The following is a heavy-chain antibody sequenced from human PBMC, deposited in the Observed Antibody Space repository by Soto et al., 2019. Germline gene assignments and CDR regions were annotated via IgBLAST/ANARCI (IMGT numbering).Heavy chain of an antibody. CDR3: AGPAHYYDSSGYPTDDAFDI. CDR2: IYPCDSDT. V-gene: IGHV5-51*01. Sequence: ESLTICFRGSGYSFTSYWIGLVRQMPGKGLEWMGIIYPCDSDTRYSPSFQGQVTISADKSISTAYLQWSSLKASDTAMYYCAGPAHYYDSSGYPTDDAFDIWGQGTTVTVSS. CDR1: GYSFTSYW. D-gene: IGHD3-22*01. J-gene: IGHJ3*02.